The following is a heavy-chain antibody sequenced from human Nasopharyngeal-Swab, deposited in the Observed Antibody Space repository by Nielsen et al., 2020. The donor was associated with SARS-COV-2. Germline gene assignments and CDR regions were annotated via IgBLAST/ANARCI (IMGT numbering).Heavy chain of an antibody. V-gene: IGHV4-59*01. CDR3: ARVLGSIVVVPAAMPVYAFDI. Sequence: WIRQPTGKGLEWIGYIYYSGSTNYNPSLKSRVTISVDTSKNQFSLKLSSVTAAVTAVYYCARVLGSIVVVPAAMPVYAFDIWGQGTMVTVSS. J-gene: IGHJ3*02. CDR2: IYYSGST. D-gene: IGHD2-2*01.